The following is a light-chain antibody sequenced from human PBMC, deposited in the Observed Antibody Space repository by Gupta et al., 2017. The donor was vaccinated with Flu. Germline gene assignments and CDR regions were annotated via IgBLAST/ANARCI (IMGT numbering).Light chain of an antibody. CDR2: DTS. CDR3: QQYGDSPLT. J-gene: IGKJ4*02. V-gene: IGKV3-20*01. CDR1: KSVRSSY. Sequence: EILLTHSPGTLSLTPWERATLSCSASKSVRSSYLAWYQQKPGQAPKLLIYDTSSRATGIPGRFTGSGSGTDFSLTITRLEPEDSAVYYCQQYGDSPLTFGGGSKVEIK.